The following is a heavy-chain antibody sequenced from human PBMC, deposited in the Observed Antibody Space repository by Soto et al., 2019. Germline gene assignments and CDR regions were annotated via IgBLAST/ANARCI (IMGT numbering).Heavy chain of an antibody. CDR3: ARPITNWGFSPRRAVGDAFDI. V-gene: IGHV5-51*01. J-gene: IGHJ3*02. Sequence: GESLKISCQGSGYTFTTYWIAWVRQMPGKGLEWMGIIYPGDSDTRYSPPFQGHVTISADESINPAYLHWSSLKASDTTTYYCARPITNWGFSPRRAVGDAFDIWGQGTMVTVSS. CDR1: GYTFTTYW. CDR2: IYPGDSDT. D-gene: IGHD7-27*01.